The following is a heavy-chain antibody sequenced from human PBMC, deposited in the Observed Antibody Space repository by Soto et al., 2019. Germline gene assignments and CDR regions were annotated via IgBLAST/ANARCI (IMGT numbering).Heavy chain of an antibody. CDR3: ARGSWDDVSGHYYMDV. CDR1: GDSVSSNRAG. D-gene: IGHD1-1*01. Sequence: QVQLQLSGPGLVTPSQTLSLTCAISGDSVSSNRAGWNWIRQTPSRGLEWLGRTYYRSKWYFNYAVSVDSRITINPDTSKNQFSLQLSSVTPDDTAVYYCARGSWDDVSGHYYMDVWGKGTTVTVSS. J-gene: IGHJ6*03. V-gene: IGHV6-1*01. CDR2: TYYRSKWYF.